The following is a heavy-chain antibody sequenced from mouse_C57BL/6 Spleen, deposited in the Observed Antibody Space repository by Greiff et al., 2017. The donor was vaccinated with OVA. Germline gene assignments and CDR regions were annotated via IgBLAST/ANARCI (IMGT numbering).Heavy chain of an antibody. CDR1: GYSITSGYY. CDR2: ISYDGSN. J-gene: IGHJ4*01. Sequence: ESGPGLVKPSQSLSLTCSVTGYSITSGYYWNWIRQFPGNKLEWMGYISYDGSNNYNPSLKNRISITRDTSKNQFFLKLNSVTTEDTATYYCARHYDYDWAMDYWGQGTSVTVSS. V-gene: IGHV3-6*01. D-gene: IGHD2-4*01. CDR3: ARHYDYDWAMDY.